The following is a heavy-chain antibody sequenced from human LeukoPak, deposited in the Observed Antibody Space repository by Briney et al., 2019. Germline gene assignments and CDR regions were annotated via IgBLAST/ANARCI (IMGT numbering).Heavy chain of an antibody. V-gene: IGHV3-23*01. CDR3: AKVLPYDYGDYRLGASDI. J-gene: IGHJ3*02. CDR2: ISGSGGST. CDR1: GFTFSSYA. D-gene: IGHD4-17*01. Sequence: PGGSLRLSCAASGFTFSSYAMSWVRQAPGKGLEWVSAISGSGGSTYYADSVKGRFTISRDNSKNTLYLQMNSLRAEDTAVYYCAKVLPYDYGDYRLGASDIWGQGTMVTVSS.